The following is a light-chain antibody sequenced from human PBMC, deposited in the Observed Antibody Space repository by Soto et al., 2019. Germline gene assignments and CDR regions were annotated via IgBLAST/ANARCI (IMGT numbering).Light chain of an antibody. CDR2: DAS. V-gene: IGKV1-5*01. CDR3: QQYNSYSWT. Sequence: DIQMTQSPTSLSASVGDSVTISCRASQTISSYLNWYQQQPGKAPKLLIYDASSLESGVPSRFSGSGSGTEFTLTISSLQPDDFATYYCQQYNSYSWTFGQGTKVDIK. J-gene: IGKJ1*01. CDR1: QTISSY.